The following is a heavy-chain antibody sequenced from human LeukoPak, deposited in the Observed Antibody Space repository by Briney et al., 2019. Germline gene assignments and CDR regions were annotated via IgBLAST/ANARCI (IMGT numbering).Heavy chain of an antibody. CDR3: ASSLLWFGESLYYFDY. CDR2: INHSGST. J-gene: IGHJ4*02. Sequence: SETLSLTCTVSGGSISSSSYYWGWIRQPPGKGLEWIGEINHSGSTNYNPSLKSRVTISVDTSKNQFSLKLSSVTAADTAVYYCASSLLWFGESLYYFDYWGQGTLVTVSS. D-gene: IGHD3-10*01. CDR1: GGSISSSSYY. V-gene: IGHV4-39*07.